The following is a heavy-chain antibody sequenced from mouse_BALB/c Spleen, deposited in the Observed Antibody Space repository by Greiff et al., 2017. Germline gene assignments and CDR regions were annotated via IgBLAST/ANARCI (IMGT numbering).Heavy chain of an antibody. CDR2: IDPYNGGT. CDR1: GYSFTDYN. CDR3: AGRYYYGSSSYAMDY. J-gene: IGHJ4*01. Sequence: VQLKESGPELVKPGASVKVSCKASGYSFTDYNMYWVKQSHGKSLEWIGYIDPYNGGTSYNQKFKGKATLTVDKSSSTAFMHLNSLTSEDSAVYYCAGRYYYGSSSYAMDYWGQGTSVTVSS. D-gene: IGHD1-1*01. V-gene: IGHV1S135*01.